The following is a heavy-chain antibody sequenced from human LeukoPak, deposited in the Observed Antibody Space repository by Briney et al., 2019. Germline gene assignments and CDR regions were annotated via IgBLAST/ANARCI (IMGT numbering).Heavy chain of an antibody. Sequence: ASVKVSCRASGYTFTSYGISWVRQAPGQGLEWMGWISAYNGNTNYAQKPQGRVTMTTDTSTSTAYMELRSLRSDDTAVYYCARAAGGSYYSYFDYWGQGTLVTVSS. D-gene: IGHD1-26*01. CDR3: ARAAGGSYYSYFDY. CDR2: ISAYNGNT. CDR1: GYTFTSYG. V-gene: IGHV1-18*01. J-gene: IGHJ4*02.